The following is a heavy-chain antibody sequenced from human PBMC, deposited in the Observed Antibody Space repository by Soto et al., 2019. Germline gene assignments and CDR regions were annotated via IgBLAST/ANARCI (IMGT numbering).Heavy chain of an antibody. J-gene: IGHJ6*02. CDR1: GYIFTSYW. D-gene: IGHD2-8*01. CDR3: ARRLRMVYYSGMDV. V-gene: IGHV5-10-1*01. CDR2: IDPSDSYT. Sequence: VESLKISCKGSGYIFTSYWISCVLQVPVKGPEWMGRIDPSDSYTNYSPSFQGHVTISADKSISTAYLQWSSLKASDTAMYYCARRLRMVYYSGMDVWGQGTTVTVSS.